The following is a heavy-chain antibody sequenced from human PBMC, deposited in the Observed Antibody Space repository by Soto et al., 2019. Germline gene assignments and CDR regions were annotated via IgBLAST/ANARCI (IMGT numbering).Heavy chain of an antibody. D-gene: IGHD3-16*01. CDR2: VYYSGST. CDR3: AAGTLGAVWTPLDD. V-gene: IGHV4-59*12. Sequence: SETLSLTCDVSGGSFSDNYWTWIRQVPGKGLEWIGYVYYSGSTNYNPSLKSRVTISVDASKQQFSLKLTSVTAADTALYYCAAGTLGAVWTPLDDWGQGIRVTVSS. J-gene: IGHJ4*02. CDR1: GGSFSDNY.